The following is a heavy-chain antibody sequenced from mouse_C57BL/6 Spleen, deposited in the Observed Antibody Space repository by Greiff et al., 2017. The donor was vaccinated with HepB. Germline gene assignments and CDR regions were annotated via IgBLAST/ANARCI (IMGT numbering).Heavy chain of an antibody. D-gene: IGHD2-12*01. CDR1: GFSLTSYG. CDR2: IWSGGST. CDR3: ARNYRRNYDAMDY. Sequence: VQVVESGPGLVQPSQSLSITCTVSGFSLTSYGVHWVRQSPGKGLEWLGVIWSGGSTDYNAAFISRLSISKDNSKSQVFFKMNSLQADDTAIYYCARNYRRNYDAMDYWGQGTSVTVSS. J-gene: IGHJ4*01. V-gene: IGHV2-2*01.